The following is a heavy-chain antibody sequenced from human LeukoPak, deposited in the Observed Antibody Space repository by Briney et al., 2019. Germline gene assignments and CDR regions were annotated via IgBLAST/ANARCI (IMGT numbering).Heavy chain of an antibody. CDR1: GGTFSSYA. D-gene: IGHD2-15*01. V-gene: IGHV1-69*13. CDR2: IILIFGTA. Sequence: ASVKVSCKASGGTFSSYAISWVRQAPGQGLEWMGGIILIFGTANYAQKFQGRVTITADESTRTAYMELSSLRSEDTAVYYCARDHCSGGSCYSVLGLPRNWGQGTLVTVSS. CDR3: ARDHCSGGSCYSVLGLPRN. J-gene: IGHJ4*02.